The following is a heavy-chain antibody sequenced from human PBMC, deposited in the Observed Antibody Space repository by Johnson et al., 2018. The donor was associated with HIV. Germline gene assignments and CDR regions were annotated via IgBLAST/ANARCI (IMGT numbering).Heavy chain of an antibody. CDR2: ISWNSGSI. CDR3: AKDLEVGGSYDAFDI. J-gene: IGHJ3*02. Sequence: VQLVESGGGLVQPGGSLRLSCAASGFTVSSNYMSWVRQAPGKGLEWVSGISWNSGSIGYADSVKGRFTISRDNAKNSLYLQMNSLRAEDTALYYCAKDLEVGGSYDAFDIWGQGTMVTVSS. D-gene: IGHD1-26*01. CDR1: GFTVSSNY. V-gene: IGHV3-9*01.